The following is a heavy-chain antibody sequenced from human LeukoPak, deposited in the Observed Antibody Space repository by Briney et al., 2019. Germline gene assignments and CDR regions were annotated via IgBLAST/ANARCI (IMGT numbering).Heavy chain of an antibody. CDR1: GGSISSYY. V-gene: IGHV4-59*01. Sequence: SETLSLTCTVSGGSISSYYWNWIRQPPGKGLEWIGYIFYSGSTNYNPSLKSRVTISMDTSKNQFSLKVNSVTAADTAVYYCARSYGDHKYFFDYWGHGTLVTVSS. D-gene: IGHD4-17*01. CDR2: IFYSGST. J-gene: IGHJ4*01. CDR3: ARSYGDHKYFFDY.